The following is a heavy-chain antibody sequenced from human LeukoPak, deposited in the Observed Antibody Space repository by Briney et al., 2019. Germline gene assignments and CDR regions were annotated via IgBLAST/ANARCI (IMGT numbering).Heavy chain of an antibody. Sequence: ASVKVSCTASGYSFTAYYMHWVRQAPGEGLEWMGWINPQSGGTHYAQKFQGRVTMTRDTSITTAYMELSRLTSDDTALYYCARNIGVGPNGDSWGQGTLVTVSS. CDR3: ARNIGVGPNGDS. CDR1: GYSFTAYY. D-gene: IGHD6-19*01. V-gene: IGHV1-2*02. CDR2: INPQSGGT. J-gene: IGHJ4*02.